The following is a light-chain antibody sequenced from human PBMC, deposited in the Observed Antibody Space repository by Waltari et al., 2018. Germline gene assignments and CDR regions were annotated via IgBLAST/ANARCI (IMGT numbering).Light chain of an antibody. J-gene: IGLJ2*01. Sequence: SFQLTQPPSVSVSAGQTASITCPGDKLGDKNVCWYQQKPGQSPVLVIYQDDKRPSGIPERFSGSNSGNTATLTISGTQTLDEADYYCQAWDSSTDVVFGGGTKLTVL. CDR2: QDD. CDR3: QAWDSSTDVV. V-gene: IGLV3-1*01. CDR1: KLGDKN.